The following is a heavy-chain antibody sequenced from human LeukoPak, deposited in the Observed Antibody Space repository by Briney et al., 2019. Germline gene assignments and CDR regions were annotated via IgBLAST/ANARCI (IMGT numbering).Heavy chain of an antibody. D-gene: IGHD3-10*01. J-gene: IGHJ6*03. V-gene: IGHV4-4*02. Sequence: SGTLSLTCAVYGGSISSSTNWWSWVRQPPGKGLEWIGEIYHSGSTYYNPSLKSRVTISVDTSKHQFSLKLSSVTAAETAVYYCARVQFHEAMDRGVIPACYMDVWGKGTTVTVSS. CDR1: GGSISSSTNW. CDR3: ARVQFHEAMDRGVIPACYMDV. CDR2: IYHSGST.